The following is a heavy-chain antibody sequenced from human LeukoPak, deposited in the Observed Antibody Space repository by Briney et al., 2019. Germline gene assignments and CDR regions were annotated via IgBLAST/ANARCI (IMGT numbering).Heavy chain of an antibody. V-gene: IGHV3-66*01. CDR2: IYSGGST. CDR1: GFTVSSNY. D-gene: IGHD2-2*01. Sequence: PGGSLRLSCAASGFTVSSNYMSWVRQAPGKGLEWVSVIYSGGSTYYADSVKGRFTISRDNSKNTLYLQMNSLRAEDTAAYYCARVLDCSSTSCYFEGYAFDIWGQGTMVTVSS. J-gene: IGHJ3*02. CDR3: ARVLDCSSTSCYFEGYAFDI.